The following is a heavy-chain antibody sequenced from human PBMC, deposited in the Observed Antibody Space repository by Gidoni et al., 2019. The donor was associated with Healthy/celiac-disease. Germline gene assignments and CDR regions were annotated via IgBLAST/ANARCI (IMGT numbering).Heavy chain of an antibody. Sequence: EVQLLESGGGLVQTGGSLRLSCEASGFTFSGYAMSWVRQAPGKGLEWVSAISGSGGSTYYADSVKGRFTISRDNSKNTLYLQMNSLRAEDTAVYYCAKKAVRNEGSYYFDYWGQGTLVTVSS. D-gene: IGHD1-1*01. V-gene: IGHV3-23*01. CDR2: ISGSGGST. CDR3: AKKAVRNEGSYYFDY. CDR1: GFTFSGYA. J-gene: IGHJ4*02.